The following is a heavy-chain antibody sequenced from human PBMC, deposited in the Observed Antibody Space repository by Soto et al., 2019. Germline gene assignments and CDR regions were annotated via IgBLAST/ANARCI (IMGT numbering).Heavy chain of an antibody. D-gene: IGHD3-10*01. CDR2: VQNSGSP. CDR3: ARWRSGTLAMDV. V-gene: IGHV4-61*01. J-gene: IGHJ6*02. CDR1: GGSVSSGNYY. Sequence: QVQLQESGPGLVKPLETLSLTCTVSGGSVSSGNYYWTWIRQPRGKGLEWIGYVQNSGSPSHNPSLQSRVTISIHTSTNPFPLKFTSVPAAATAVYYCARWRSGTLAMDVWGQGTTVTVSS.